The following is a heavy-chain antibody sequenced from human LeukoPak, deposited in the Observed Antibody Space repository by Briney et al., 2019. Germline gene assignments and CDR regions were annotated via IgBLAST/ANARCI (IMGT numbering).Heavy chain of an antibody. V-gene: IGHV4-61*02. CDR1: GGSISSNNYY. CDR3: ARVGYSSSSTFDY. D-gene: IGHD6-6*01. J-gene: IGHJ4*02. CDR2: IYTSGSTSGST. Sequence: SQTLSLTCTVSGGSISSNNYYWNWIRQPAGKGLEWIGRIYTSGSTSGSTNYNPSLKSRVTMSVDTSKNQFSLKLSSVTAADTAVYYCARVGYSSSSTFDYWGQGTLVTVSS.